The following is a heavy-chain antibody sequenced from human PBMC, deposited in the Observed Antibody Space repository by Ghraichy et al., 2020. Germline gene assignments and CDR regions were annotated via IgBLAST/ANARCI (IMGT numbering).Heavy chain of an antibody. V-gene: IGHV3-48*02. D-gene: IGHD1-26*01. J-gene: IGHJ5*02. CDR1: GFTFSSYS. Sequence: GGSLRLSCAASGFTFSSYSMNWVRQAPGKGLEWVSYISSSSSTIYYADSVKGRFTISRDNAKNSLYLQMNSLRDEDTAVYYCARDPSWGGSYYSHWFDPWGQGTLVTVSS. CDR3: ARDPSWGGSYYSHWFDP. CDR2: ISSSSSTI.